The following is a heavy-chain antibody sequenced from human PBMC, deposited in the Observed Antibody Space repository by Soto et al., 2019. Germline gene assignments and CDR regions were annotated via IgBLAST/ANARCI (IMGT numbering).Heavy chain of an antibody. CDR1: GFTFSSYA. CDR3: AMAYYDFWSGYFYYYYGMDV. V-gene: IGHV3-30-3*01. D-gene: IGHD3-3*01. CDR2: ISYDGSNK. Sequence: GGSLRLSCAASGFTFSSYAMHWVRQALGKGLEWVAVISYDGSNKYYADSVKGRFTISRDNSKNTLYLQMNSLRAEDTAVYYCAMAYYDFWSGYFYYYYGMDVWGQGTTVTVSS. J-gene: IGHJ6*02.